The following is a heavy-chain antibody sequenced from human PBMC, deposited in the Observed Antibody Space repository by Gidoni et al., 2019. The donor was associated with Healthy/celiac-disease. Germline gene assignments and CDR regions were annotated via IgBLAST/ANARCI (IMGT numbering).Heavy chain of an antibody. CDR2: IIPILGIA. CDR1: GGTFSSYT. Sequence: QVPLVQSGAEVKKPGSSVKVSCQASGGTFSSYTINWVRQAPGQGLEWMGRIIPILGIANYAQKFQGRVTITADKSTSTAYMELSSLRSEDTAVYYCARALDNWGSYPTYAFDIWGQGTMVTVSS. D-gene: IGHD3-16*02. CDR3: ARALDNWGSYPTYAFDI. J-gene: IGHJ3*02. V-gene: IGHV1-69*02.